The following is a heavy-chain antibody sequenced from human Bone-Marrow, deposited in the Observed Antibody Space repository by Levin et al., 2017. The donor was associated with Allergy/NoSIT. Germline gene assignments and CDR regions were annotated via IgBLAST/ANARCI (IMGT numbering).Heavy chain of an antibody. J-gene: IGHJ4*02. V-gene: IGHV3-64D*06. CDR3: VKGQHYYGSGSPFDY. CDR2: ISSNGGST. Sequence: PGGSLRLSCSASGFTFSSYAMHWVRQAPGKGLEYVSAISSNGGSTYYADSVKGRFTISRDNSKNTLYLQMSSLRAEDTAVYYCVKGQHYYGSGSPFDYWGQGTLVTVSS. D-gene: IGHD3-10*01. CDR1: GFTFSSYA.